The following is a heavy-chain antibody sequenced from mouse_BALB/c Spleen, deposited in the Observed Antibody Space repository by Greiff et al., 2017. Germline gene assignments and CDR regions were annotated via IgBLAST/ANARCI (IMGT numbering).Heavy chain of an antibody. CDR2: IYPGNSDT. V-gene: IGHV1-5*01. CDR1: SYTFTSYW. Sequence: VQLQQSGIVLARPGASVKMSSKASSYTFTSYWRHWVKQMPGQGLEWIGAIYPGNSDTSYNQKFKGKAQLTAVTSTSTAYMELGSLINEVTAVYYWTRTPPSSRRCYYGMDNRGEGTSVTVSS. J-gene: IGHJ4*01. D-gene: IGHD1-1*01. CDR3: TRTPPSSRRCYYGMDN.